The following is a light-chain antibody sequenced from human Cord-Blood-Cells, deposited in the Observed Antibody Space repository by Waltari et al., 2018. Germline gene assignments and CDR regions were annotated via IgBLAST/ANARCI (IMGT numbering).Light chain of an antibody. Sequence: EIVLTQSPATLSLSPGERATLSCRASQSISSYLDWYQQKPGQAPRLLIYDASNRATGIPARFSGSGSGTDFTLTISSLEPEDFAVYYCQQSSNWPLTFGGGTKVEIK. CDR2: DAS. CDR1: QSISSY. CDR3: QQSSNWPLT. V-gene: IGKV3-11*01. J-gene: IGKJ4*01.